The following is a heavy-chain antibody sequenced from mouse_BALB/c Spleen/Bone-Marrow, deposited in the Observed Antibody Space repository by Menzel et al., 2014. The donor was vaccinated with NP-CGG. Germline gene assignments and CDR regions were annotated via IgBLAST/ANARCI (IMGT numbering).Heavy chain of an antibody. D-gene: IGHD2-2*01. Sequence: QLKQSGPQLVRPGASVKISCKASGYSFTSYWMHWVKQRPGQGLEWIGMIDPSDSDTRLNQKFKDKATLTVDKSSSTAYMQLSSPTSEDSAVYYCAREAGYYYAMDYWGQGTSVTVSS. CDR2: IDPSDSDT. CDR1: GYSFTSYW. CDR3: AREAGYYYAMDY. J-gene: IGHJ4*01. V-gene: IGHV1S126*01.